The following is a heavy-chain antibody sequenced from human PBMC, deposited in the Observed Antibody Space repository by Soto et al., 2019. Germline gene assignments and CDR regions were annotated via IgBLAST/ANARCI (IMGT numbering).Heavy chain of an antibody. CDR3: ARVQQLVGGFDY. Sequence: SETLSLTCTVSGGSISSYYWSWIRQPPGKGLEWIGYIYYSGSTNYNPSLKSRVTISVDTSKNQFSLKLSSVTAADTAVYYCARVQQLVGGFDYWGQGTLVTVSS. CDR1: GGSISSYY. J-gene: IGHJ4*02. V-gene: IGHV4-59*01. D-gene: IGHD6-6*01. CDR2: IYYSGST.